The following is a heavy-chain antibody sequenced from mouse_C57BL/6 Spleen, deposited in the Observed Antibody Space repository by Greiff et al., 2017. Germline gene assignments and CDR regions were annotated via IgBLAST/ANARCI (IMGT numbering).Heavy chain of an antibody. Sequence: VQLQQSGPELVKPGASVKIPCKASGYTFTDYNMDWVKQSHGKSLEWIGDINPNNGGTIYNQKFKGKATLTVDKSSSTAYMELRSLTSEDTAVYYCARTPSTMVTTNYAMDYWGQGTSVTVSS. V-gene: IGHV1-18*01. CDR3: ARTPSTMVTTNYAMDY. D-gene: IGHD2-2*01. CDR1: GYTFTDYN. J-gene: IGHJ4*01. CDR2: INPNNGGT.